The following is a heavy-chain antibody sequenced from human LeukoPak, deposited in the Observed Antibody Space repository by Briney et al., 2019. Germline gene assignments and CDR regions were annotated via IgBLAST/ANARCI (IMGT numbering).Heavy chain of an antibody. J-gene: IGHJ4*02. CDR1: RFSFDTYA. D-gene: IGHD3-10*01. Sequence: GGSLRPSCAASRFSFDTYAMHWVRQAPGQGLEWVALIWHDGSHKSYSNSVRGQFTISRDNSKNTVYLQMNNLRPDDTAVYYCAREIFGSGSYLDFWGQGTLVTVSS. V-gene: IGHV3-33*01. CDR2: IWHDGSHK. CDR3: AREIFGSGSYLDF.